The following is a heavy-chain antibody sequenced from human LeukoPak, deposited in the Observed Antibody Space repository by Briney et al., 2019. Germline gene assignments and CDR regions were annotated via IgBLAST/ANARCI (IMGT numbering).Heavy chain of an antibody. J-gene: IGHJ4*02. CDR3: ARAYKKQWLVSN. CDR2: ICYSGST. Sequence: SETLSLTCTVSGGSISSGDYYWSWIRQPPGKGLEWIGYICYSGSTYYNPSLKSRVTISVDTSKNQFSLKLSSVTAADTAVYYCARAYKKQWLVSNWGQGTLVTVSS. D-gene: IGHD6-19*01. V-gene: IGHV4-30-4*08. CDR1: GGSISSGDYY.